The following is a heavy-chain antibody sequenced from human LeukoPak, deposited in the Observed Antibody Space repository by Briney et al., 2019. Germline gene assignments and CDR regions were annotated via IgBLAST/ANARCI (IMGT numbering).Heavy chain of an antibody. Sequence: GGSLRLSCAASGLTLSDDYMTWIRQSPGKGLEWISYMSSRSGIIYYGGSVKGRFTISRDNAKNSLYLQMNSLRPDDTAVYYCAGGVLEAQGWLQWMGTVYSMDVWGQGTPVTVSS. CDR3: AGGVLEAQGWLQWMGTVYSMDV. V-gene: IGHV3-11*01. CDR1: GLTLSDDY. J-gene: IGHJ6*02. CDR2: MSSRSGII. D-gene: IGHD5-24*01.